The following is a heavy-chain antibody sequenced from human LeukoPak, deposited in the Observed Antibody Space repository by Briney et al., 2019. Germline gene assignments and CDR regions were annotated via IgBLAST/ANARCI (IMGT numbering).Heavy chain of an antibody. CDR1: GFTFSNYW. Sequence: PGGSLRLSCAASGFTFSNYWMTWVRQAPGKGLEWVANIKQDGSEKYYVDSVRGRFTISRDNVKNSLYLQMNSLRAEDTAVYYCAKVNDYWGQGTLVTVSS. J-gene: IGHJ4*02. CDR3: AKVNDY. V-gene: IGHV3-7*01. CDR2: IKQDGSEK.